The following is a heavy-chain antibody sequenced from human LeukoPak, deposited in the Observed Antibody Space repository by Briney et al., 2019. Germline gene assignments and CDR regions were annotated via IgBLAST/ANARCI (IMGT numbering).Heavy chain of an antibody. D-gene: IGHD6-6*01. Sequence: ASVKVSCKASGYTFTGYYMHWVRQAPGQGLEWMGWINPNSGGTNYAQKFQGRVTMTRDTSISTAYMELSRLRSDETAVYYCARSASIAALRKGYYFDYWGQGTLVTVSS. CDR1: GYTFTGYY. J-gene: IGHJ4*02. CDR3: ARSASIAALRKGYYFDY. CDR2: INPNSGGT. V-gene: IGHV1-2*02.